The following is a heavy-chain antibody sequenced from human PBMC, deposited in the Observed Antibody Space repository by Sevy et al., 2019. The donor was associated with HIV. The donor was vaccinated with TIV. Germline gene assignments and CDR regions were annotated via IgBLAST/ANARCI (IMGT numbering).Heavy chain of an antibody. CDR2: ISSSSSTI. J-gene: IGHJ6*02. CDR1: GFTFSSYS. Sequence: GGSLRLSCAASGFTFSSYSMNWVRQAPGKGLELVSYISSSSSTIYYADSVKGRFTISRDNAKNSLYLQMNSLRAEDTAVYYCARVSRHYYGMDVWGQGTTVTVSS. CDR3: ARVSRHYYGMDV. D-gene: IGHD3-22*01. V-gene: IGHV3-48*01.